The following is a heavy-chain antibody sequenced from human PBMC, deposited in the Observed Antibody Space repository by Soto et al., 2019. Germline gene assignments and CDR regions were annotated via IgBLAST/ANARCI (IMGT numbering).Heavy chain of an antibody. J-gene: IGHJ4*02. CDR3: ASSNWNDQDY. Sequence: QVQLQQWGAGLLKPSETLSLTCAVYGGSFSAYNWSWLRQPPGKGLEWIGEINHGGSTNYNPSLKSRVTISVDTSKNQFSLKLSSVIAADTAVYYCASSNWNDQDYWDQGTLVNVSS. D-gene: IGHD1-1*01. CDR1: GGSFSAYN. V-gene: IGHV4-34*01. CDR2: INHGGST.